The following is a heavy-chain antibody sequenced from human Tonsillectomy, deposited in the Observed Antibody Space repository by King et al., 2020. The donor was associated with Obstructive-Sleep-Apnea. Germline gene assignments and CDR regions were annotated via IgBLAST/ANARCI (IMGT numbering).Heavy chain of an antibody. Sequence: VQLVESGAEVKKPGSSVKVSCKASGGTFSNYAISWVRQAPGQGLEWMGGIIPIFGTANYAQNFQGRVTITADESTSTGYMELSSLRSEDTAVYYCASGYYYESSGYWGPFDYWGQGTLVTVSS. D-gene: IGHD3-22*01. CDR2: IIPIFGTA. J-gene: IGHJ4*02. CDR3: ASGYYYESSGYWGPFDY. V-gene: IGHV1-69*01. CDR1: GGTFSNYA.